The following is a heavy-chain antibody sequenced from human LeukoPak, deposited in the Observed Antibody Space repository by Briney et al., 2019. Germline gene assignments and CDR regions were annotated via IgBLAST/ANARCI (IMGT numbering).Heavy chain of an antibody. D-gene: IGHD1-26*01. CDR3: ARERGTYLD. J-gene: IGHJ4*02. Sequence: AGGSLRLSCAASEFTFDNYAMSWVRQAPGKGLEWVSVISGSGYYSYYADSVKGRFTVSRDNSKNTLYLQMNSLRAEDTAVYYCARERGTYLDWGQGTLVTVSS. V-gene: IGHV3-23*01. CDR1: EFTFDNYA. CDR2: ISGSGYYS.